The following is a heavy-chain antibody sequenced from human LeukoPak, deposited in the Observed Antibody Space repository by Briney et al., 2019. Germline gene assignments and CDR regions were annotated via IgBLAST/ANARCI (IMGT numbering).Heavy chain of an antibody. CDR2: IYPGDSDT. V-gene: IGHV5-51*01. J-gene: IGHJ3*02. Sequence: GESLKISCKGSGYSFTSYWIGWVRRMPGKGLEWMGIIYPGDSDTRYSPSFQGQVTISADKPISTAYLQWSSLKASDTAMYYCARPISEWLAHDAFDIWGQGTMVTVSS. CDR1: GYSFTSYW. D-gene: IGHD6-19*01. CDR3: ARPISEWLAHDAFDI.